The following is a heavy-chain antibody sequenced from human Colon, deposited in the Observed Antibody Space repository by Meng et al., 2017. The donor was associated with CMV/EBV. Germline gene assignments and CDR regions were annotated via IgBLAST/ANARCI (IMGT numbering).Heavy chain of an antibody. CDR3: ARAQYTYGYWIFDY. V-gene: IGHV4-4*07. CDR1: GGSISSYY. D-gene: IGHD5-18*01. J-gene: IGHJ4*02. Sequence: QVQLQGSGPGLVKPSETLSLSCTVSGGSISSYYWRWIRQPAGKGLEWIGRIYPSGFPKYKPSLESRVTMSADTSKNQISLKLTSVTAADTAVYYCARAQYTYGYWIFDYWGQGTLVTVSS. CDR2: IYPSGFP.